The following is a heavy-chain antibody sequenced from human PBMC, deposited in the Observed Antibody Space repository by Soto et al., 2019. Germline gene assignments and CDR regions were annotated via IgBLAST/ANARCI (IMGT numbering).Heavy chain of an antibody. D-gene: IGHD1-26*01. CDR2: IRNEANTYTT. V-gene: IGHV3-72*01. J-gene: IGHJ4*02. Sequence: EVQLVESGGGLVQPGGSLRLSCAASGFTFSDHYMDWVRQAPGKGLEWIGRIRNEANTYTTEDAASVQGRFTISRDDSKSSLYLQMNSVKTEDTAVYYCAGGVGGTSGHYYFYYWGQGTLVTVSS. CDR3: AGGVGGTSGHYYFYY. CDR1: GFTFSDHY.